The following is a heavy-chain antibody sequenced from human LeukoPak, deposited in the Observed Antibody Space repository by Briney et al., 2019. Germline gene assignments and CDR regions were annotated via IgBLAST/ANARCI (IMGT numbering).Heavy chain of an antibody. D-gene: IGHD1-1*01. J-gene: IGHJ5*01. CDR3: AKDERDAFFSGTAGFES. V-gene: IGHV3-74*03. Sequence: PGGSLRLSCAASGFRFSFYWMHCVRQVPGKGPVWISRVYSDVRDITYADSLKGRFTISRDNATNTLYLLMNTVRDDNTRVYYTAKDERDAFFSGTAGFESWGQGPVVIVSS. CDR2: VYSDVRDI. CDR1: GFRFSFYW.